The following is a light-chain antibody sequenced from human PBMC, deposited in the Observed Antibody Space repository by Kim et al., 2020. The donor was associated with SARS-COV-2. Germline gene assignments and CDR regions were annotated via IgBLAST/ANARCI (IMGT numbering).Light chain of an antibody. J-gene: IGKJ1*01. CDR1: QGISNY. CDR3: QRYNSAPRT. Sequence: ASVGDKVTITCRASQGISNYLAWYQQKPGKVPKLLIYAASTLQSGVPSRFSGSGSGTDFTLTISSLQPEDVATYYCQRYNSAPRTFGQGTKVDIK. V-gene: IGKV1-27*01. CDR2: AAS.